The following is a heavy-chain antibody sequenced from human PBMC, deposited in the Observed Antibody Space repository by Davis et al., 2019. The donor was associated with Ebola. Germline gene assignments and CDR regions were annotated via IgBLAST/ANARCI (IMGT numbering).Heavy chain of an antibody. V-gene: IGHV3-33*01. J-gene: IGHJ3*02. CDR2: IWYDGSNK. CDR1: GFTFSSYG. Sequence: GESLKISCAASGFTFSSYGMHWVRQAPGKGLEWVAVIWYDGSNKYYADSVKGRFTISRDNSKNTLYLQMNSLRADDTAMYYCARVDASSAFDIWGQGTMVTVSS. CDR3: ARVDASSAFDI.